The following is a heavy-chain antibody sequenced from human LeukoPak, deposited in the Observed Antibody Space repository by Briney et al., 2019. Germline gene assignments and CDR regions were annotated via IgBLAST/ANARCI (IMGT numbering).Heavy chain of an antibody. D-gene: IGHD5-12*01. Sequence: GEPLKISCQASGYTFTSNWSAWLRQLPGEGREWVGIIYPRDSATRYSPSFQGQVTISADKSISTAYLQWGSLEASDTAMYYCARSGYSGYEADYWGQGTLVTVSS. CDR3: ARSGYSGYEADY. V-gene: IGHV5-51*01. CDR1: GYTFTSNW. J-gene: IGHJ4*02. CDR2: IYPRDSAT.